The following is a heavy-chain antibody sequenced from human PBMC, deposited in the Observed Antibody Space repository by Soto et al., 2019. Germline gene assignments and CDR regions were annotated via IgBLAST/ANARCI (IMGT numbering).Heavy chain of an antibody. CDR2: ISYDGSNK. Sequence: GGSLRLSCAASGFTFSSYGMHWVRQAPGKGLEWVAVISYDGSNKYYADAVKGRFTISRDNSKNTLYLQMNSLRAEDTAVYYFAISVDTAMVKPAYYYYYGMDVWGQGTTVTVSS. CDR1: GFTFSSYG. J-gene: IGHJ6*02. V-gene: IGHV3-30*03. D-gene: IGHD5-18*01. CDR3: AISVDTAMVKPAYYYYYGMDV.